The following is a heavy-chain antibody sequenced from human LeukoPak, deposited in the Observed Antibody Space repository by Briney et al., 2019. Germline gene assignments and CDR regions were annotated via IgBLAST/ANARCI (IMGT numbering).Heavy chain of an antibody. J-gene: IGHJ4*02. Sequence: ASVKVSCKASGYTFTSYAMNWVRQAPGQGLEWMGWINTNTGNPTYAQGFTGRFVFSLDTSVSTAYLQISSLKAEDTAVYYCARALNLNWNHRHLSGYWGQGTLVTVSS. D-gene: IGHD1-14*01. CDR2: INTNTGNP. CDR3: ARALNLNWNHRHLSGY. V-gene: IGHV7-4-1*02. CDR1: GYTFTSYA.